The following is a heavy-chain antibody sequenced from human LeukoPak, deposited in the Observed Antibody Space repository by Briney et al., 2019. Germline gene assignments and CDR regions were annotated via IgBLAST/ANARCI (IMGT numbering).Heavy chain of an antibody. CDR2: IYYSGST. J-gene: IGHJ5*02. V-gene: IGHV4-39*01. Sequence: GSLRLSCSVSAFTLSNYAMSWVRQAPGKGLEWIGSIYYSGSTYYNPSLKSRVTISVDTSKNQFSLKLGSVTAADTAVYYCARLSSPGPLSAGWFDPWGQGTLVTVSS. D-gene: IGHD3-10*01. CDR3: ARLSSPGPLSAGWFDP. CDR1: AFTLSNYA.